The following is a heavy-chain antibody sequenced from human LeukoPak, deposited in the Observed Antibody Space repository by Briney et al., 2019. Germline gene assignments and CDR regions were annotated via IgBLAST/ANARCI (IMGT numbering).Heavy chain of an antibody. D-gene: IGHD3-22*01. V-gene: IGHV3-23*01. J-gene: IGHJ4*02. Sequence: GGSLRLSRAASGFTFSSYAMSWVRQAPGKGLEWVSAISGSGGSTYYADSVKGRFTISRDNSKNTLYLQMNSLRAEDTAVYYCAKDRTYYYDSSGYSYFDYWGQGTLVTVSS. CDR3: AKDRTYYYDSSGYSYFDY. CDR1: GFTFSSYA. CDR2: ISGSGGST.